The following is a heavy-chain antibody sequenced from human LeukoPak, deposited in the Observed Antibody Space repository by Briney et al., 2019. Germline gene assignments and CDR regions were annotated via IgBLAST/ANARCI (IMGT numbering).Heavy chain of an antibody. J-gene: IGHJ4*02. CDR3: AREGGITVAGKFDS. Sequence: GGSLRLSCAASGLTFSTPGMHWVRQAPGKGLEGVAFIQYDESDKYYADSVRGRFTISRDNSKNTLYLQMNSLRAEDTAVYYCAREGGITVAGKFDSWGQGTLVTVSS. CDR2: IQYDESDK. V-gene: IGHV3-30*02. CDR1: GLTFSTPG. D-gene: IGHD6-19*01.